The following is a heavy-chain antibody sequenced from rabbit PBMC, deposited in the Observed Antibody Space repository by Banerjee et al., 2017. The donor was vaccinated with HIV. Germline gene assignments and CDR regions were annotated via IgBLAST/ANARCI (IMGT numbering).Heavy chain of an antibody. CDR3: ARGGVGYVGGGYDL. J-gene: IGHJ4*01. Sequence: QLVESGGGLVTLGGSLKLSCKVSGIAFSSYGISWVRQAPGKGLEWIAYIYPDYGSTDYASWVNGRFTISLDNAQNTVFLQMTSLTAADTATYFCARGGVGYVGGGYDLWGPGTLVTVS. CDR2: IYPDYGST. V-gene: IGHV1S7*01. CDR1: GIAFSSYG. D-gene: IGHD8-1*01.